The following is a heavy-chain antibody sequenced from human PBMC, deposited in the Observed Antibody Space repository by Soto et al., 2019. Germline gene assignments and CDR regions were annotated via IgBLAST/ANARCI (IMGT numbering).Heavy chain of an antibody. Sequence: QVQLVESGGGVVQPGRSLRLSCAASGCTFSSYGMHWVRQAPGKGLEWVAGISYDGSNKYYADSVKGRFTISRDNSMNTLYLQMNSLRAEDTAVYYCAKDRSGSYYSPLDYWGQGTMVTVSS. D-gene: IGHD1-26*01. V-gene: IGHV3-30*18. J-gene: IGHJ4*02. CDR1: GCTFSSYG. CDR3: AKDRSGSYYSPLDY. CDR2: ISYDGSNK.